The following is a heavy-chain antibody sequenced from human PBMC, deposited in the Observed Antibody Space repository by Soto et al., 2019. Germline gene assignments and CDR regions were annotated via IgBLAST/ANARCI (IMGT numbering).Heavy chain of an antibody. Sequence: QVQLVESGGGVVXPGRSXXLSCAASGFXXXXYGMHWVXQAPGKGLEWVAVIWYDGSNKYYADTVKGRFTISRDNSKNTLYLQMNSLRAEDTAVYYCARERAAASDYWGQGTLVTVSS. J-gene: IGHJ4*02. V-gene: IGHV3-33*01. CDR1: GFXXXXYG. CDR2: IWYDGSNK. CDR3: ARERAAASDY. D-gene: IGHD6-13*01.